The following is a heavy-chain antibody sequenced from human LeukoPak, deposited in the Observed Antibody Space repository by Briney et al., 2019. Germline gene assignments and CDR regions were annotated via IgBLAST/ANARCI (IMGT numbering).Heavy chain of an antibody. CDR1: GFTFSSYW. Sequence: GGSLRLSCAASGFTFSSYWMSWVRQAPGKGLEWVANIKQDGSEKYYVDSVKGRFTISRDNAKNSLYLQMNSLRAEDAAVYYCARAPSGGDLDYWGQGTLVTASS. V-gene: IGHV3-7*01. CDR2: IKQDGSEK. J-gene: IGHJ4*02. CDR3: ARAPSGGDLDY. D-gene: IGHD4-17*01.